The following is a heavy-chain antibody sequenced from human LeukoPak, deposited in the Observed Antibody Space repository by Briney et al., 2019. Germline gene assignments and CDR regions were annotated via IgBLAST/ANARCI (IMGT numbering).Heavy chain of an antibody. CDR2: INPNSGGT. V-gene: IGHV1-2*02. D-gene: IGHD7-27*01. CDR3: DGVTGAFFFDY. Sequence: ASVKVSCKASGYTFTCYYMHWVRQAPGQGLELMGWINPNSGGTNYSQKFHGRVTMTRDKTISTAYMEMSRLWSDATTAFYLDGVTGAFFFDYWGQGTLVTVSS. J-gene: IGHJ4*02. CDR1: GYTFTCYY.